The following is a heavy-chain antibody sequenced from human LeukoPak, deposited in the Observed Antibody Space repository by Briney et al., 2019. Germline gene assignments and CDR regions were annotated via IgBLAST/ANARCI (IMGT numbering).Heavy chain of an antibody. CDR1: GFSLRTSGVG. CDR3: AHAPTTQLTYNWFDP. V-gene: IGHV2-5*02. CDR2: IYWDDDK. Sequence: SGPTLVNPTQTLTLTCTFSGFSLRTSGVGVGWIRQPPGKALEWLAPIYWDDDKRYSPSLKSRLTITKDTSKNQVVLTMTNMDPVDTATYYCAHAPTTQLTYNWFDPWGQGTLVTVSS. J-gene: IGHJ5*02. D-gene: IGHD1-1*01.